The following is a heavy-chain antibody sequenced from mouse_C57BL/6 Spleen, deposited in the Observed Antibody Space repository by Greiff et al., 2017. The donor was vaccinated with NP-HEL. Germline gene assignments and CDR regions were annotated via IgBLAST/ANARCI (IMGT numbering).Heavy chain of an antibody. J-gene: IGHJ1*03. CDR3: ARSGGNYLLYWYFDV. Sequence: QVQLKQSGPELVKPGASVKLSCKASGYTFTSYDINWVKQRPGQGLEWIGWSYPRAGSTKYNEKFKGKATLTVDTSSSTAYMELHSLTSEDSAVYFCARSGGNYLLYWYFDVWGTGTTVTVSS. D-gene: IGHD2-1*01. V-gene: IGHV1-85*01. CDR2: SYPRAGST. CDR1: GYTFTSYD.